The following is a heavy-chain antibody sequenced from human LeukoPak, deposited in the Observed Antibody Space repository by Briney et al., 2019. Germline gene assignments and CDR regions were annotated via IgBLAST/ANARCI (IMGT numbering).Heavy chain of an antibody. Sequence: GRSLRLSCTASGFILYAVAMTRVPQAPGRGLEWLGFIRSRSYHEATKYAASARGRFTISCDDSKSVTYLQMDSLKTEDTAVYFCARDRRDCYNDGYFSLWGRGTLVSVSS. CDR1: GFILYAVA. D-gene: IGHD5-24*01. CDR2: IRSRSYHEAT. CDR3: ARDRRDCYNDGYFSL. V-gene: IGHV3-49*04. J-gene: IGHJ2*01.